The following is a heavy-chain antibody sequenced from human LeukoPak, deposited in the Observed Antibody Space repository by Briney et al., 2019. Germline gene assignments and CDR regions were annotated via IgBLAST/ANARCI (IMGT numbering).Heavy chain of an antibody. CDR2: INHSGST. CDR1: GGSFSGYY. CDR3: ARGVYSSSRAPFDY. J-gene: IGHJ4*02. V-gene: IGHV4-34*01. D-gene: IGHD6-13*01. Sequence: SETLSLTCAVYGGSFSGYYWSWIRQPPGKGLEWIGEINHSGSTNYNPSLKSRVTISVDTPKNQFSLKLSSVTAADTAVYYCARGVYSSSRAPFDYWGQGTLVTVSS.